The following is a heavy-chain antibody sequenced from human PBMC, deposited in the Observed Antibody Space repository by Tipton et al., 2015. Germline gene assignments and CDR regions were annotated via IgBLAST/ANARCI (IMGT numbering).Heavy chain of an antibody. CDR1: GFTFSDYW. CDR3: ARDMDPIMVPEKYDY. V-gene: IGHV3-74*01. CDR2: ISIDGGST. Sequence: SLRLSCAASGFTFSDYWMHWIRQDPGKGLMWVSRISIDGGSTSYAESVKGRFTISRDNAKNTLFLQMNNLRAEDTAVYYCARDMDPIMVPEKYDYGGQGPRVTVSS. J-gene: IGHJ4*02. D-gene: IGHD4/OR15-4a*01.